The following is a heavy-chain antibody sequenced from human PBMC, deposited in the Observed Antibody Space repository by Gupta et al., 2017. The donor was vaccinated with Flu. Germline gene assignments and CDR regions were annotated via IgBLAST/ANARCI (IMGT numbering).Heavy chain of an antibody. CDR1: GDSLSSGSHY. V-gene: IGHV4-61*02. CDR2: IYTTGST. CDR3: ARDGLGAAAGAFDS. J-gene: IGHJ4*02. D-gene: IGHD6-13*01. Sequence: QVQLQESGPGLVKPSQTLSLTCSVSGDSLSSGSHYWIWIRQPAGKALEWIGHIYTTGSTYYSPSRKSRVAISMDTSENQFSLSLRSVTAADTAVYYCARDGLGAAAGAFDSWGQGALVTVTS.